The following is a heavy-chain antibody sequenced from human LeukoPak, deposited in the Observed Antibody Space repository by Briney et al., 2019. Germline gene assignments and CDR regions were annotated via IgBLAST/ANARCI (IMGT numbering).Heavy chain of an antibody. Sequence: GGSLRLSCAASGFTFSSYSMNWVRQAPGKGLEWVSYISSSSSTIYYVDSVKGRFTISRDNAKKSLYLQMNSLRAEDTAVYYCARGYYYDSSGYYGRFDYWGQGTLVTVSS. CDR1: GFTFSSYS. V-gene: IGHV3-48*04. D-gene: IGHD3-22*01. J-gene: IGHJ4*02. CDR3: ARGYYYDSSGYYGRFDY. CDR2: ISSSSSTI.